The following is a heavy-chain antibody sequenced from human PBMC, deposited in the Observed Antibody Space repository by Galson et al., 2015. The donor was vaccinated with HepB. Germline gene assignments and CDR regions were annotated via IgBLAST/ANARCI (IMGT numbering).Heavy chain of an antibody. J-gene: IGHJ4*02. D-gene: IGHD3-22*01. CDR1: GFTFSSYS. V-gene: IGHV3-48*02. CDR3: ARYYYDSSGYLSY. CDR2: ISSSSSTI. Sequence: SLRLSCAASGFTFSSYSMNWVRQAPGKGLEWVSYISSSSSTIYYADSVKGRFTISRDNAKNSLYLQMNSLRDEDTAVYYCARYYYDSSGYLSYWGQGTLVTVSS.